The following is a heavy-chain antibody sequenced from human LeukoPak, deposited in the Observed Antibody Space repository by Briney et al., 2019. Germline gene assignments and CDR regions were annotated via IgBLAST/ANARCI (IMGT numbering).Heavy chain of an antibody. CDR2: ISTRGNTI. CDR1: GFTFSFYE. V-gene: IGHV3-48*03. D-gene: IGHD4-17*01. Sequence: GGSLRLSCAASGFTFSFYEMNWVRQAPGKGLEWIAYISTRGNTIYYADSVEGRFTISRDNAGNSLFLQMNSLRGEDTAIYYCAANYGDYISYYMDVWGKGTTVTVSS. J-gene: IGHJ6*03. CDR3: AANYGDYISYYMDV.